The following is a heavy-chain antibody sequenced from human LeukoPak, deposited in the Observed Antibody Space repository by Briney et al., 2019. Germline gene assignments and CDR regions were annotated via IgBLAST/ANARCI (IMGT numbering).Heavy chain of an antibody. J-gene: IGHJ3*02. Sequence: PGRSLRLSCAASGFTFSSYTMHWVRQAPGKGLEWVAVISYDGSNKYYADSVKGRFTISRDNSKNTLYLQMNSLRAEDTAVYYCAKDRSRSIPGAFDIWGQGTMVTVSS. D-gene: IGHD2-2*02. CDR1: GFTFSSYT. CDR3: AKDRSRSIPGAFDI. V-gene: IGHV3-30*04. CDR2: ISYDGSNK.